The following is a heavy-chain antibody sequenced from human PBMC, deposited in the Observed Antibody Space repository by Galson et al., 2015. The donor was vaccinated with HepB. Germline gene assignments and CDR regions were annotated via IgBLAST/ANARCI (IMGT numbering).Heavy chain of an antibody. D-gene: IGHD4-11*01. CDR3: ARGYSKSWFSGLGY. CDR2: IYNNGDT. Sequence: SLRLSCAASGFIVSDNHMSWVRQAPGKGLEWVSVIYNNGDTYYADSVKGRFTISRDNSKNTVYLQMNSLRAEDTAMYYCARGYSKSWFSGLGYWGQGALVTVSS. J-gene: IGHJ4*02. V-gene: IGHV3-53*01. CDR1: GFIVSDNH.